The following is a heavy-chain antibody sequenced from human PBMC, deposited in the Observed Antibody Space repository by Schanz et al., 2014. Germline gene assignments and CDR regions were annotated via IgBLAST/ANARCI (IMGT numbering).Heavy chain of an antibody. Sequence: QVQLQESGPGLVKPSETLSLTCTVSGASISFYDWNWIRQSPGKGLEWIGYIYHSGSPIYNPSLQSRFPIPIDTPKNHFSRKRESVTAADTAMYFCARQGDVYRLDYWGQGTLVTVTS. V-gene: IGHV4-59*08. J-gene: IGHJ4*02. D-gene: IGHD1-26*01. CDR1: GASISFYD. CDR2: IYHSGSP. CDR3: ARQGDVYRLDY.